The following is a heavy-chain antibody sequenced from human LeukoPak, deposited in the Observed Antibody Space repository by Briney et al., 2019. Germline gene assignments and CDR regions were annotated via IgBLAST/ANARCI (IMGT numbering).Heavy chain of an antibody. Sequence: GGSLRLSCAASGFTFSSYEMNWVRQAPGKGLEWVSYISSSGSTIYYADSVKGRFTISRDNSKNTLYLQMNSLRAEDTAVYYCAKGSFSYDSSGPLGHYWGQGPLVTVSS. CDR3: AKGSFSYDSSGPLGHY. V-gene: IGHV3-48*03. J-gene: IGHJ4*02. CDR1: GFTFSSYE. CDR2: ISSSGSTI. D-gene: IGHD3-22*01.